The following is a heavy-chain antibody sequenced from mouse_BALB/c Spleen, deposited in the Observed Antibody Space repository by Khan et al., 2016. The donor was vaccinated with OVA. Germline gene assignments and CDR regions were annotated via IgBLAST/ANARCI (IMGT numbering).Heavy chain of an antibody. CDR2: INTFTGEP. V-gene: IGHV9-3-1*01. CDR1: GYTFTNYG. Sequence: QVQLKQSGPEMKKPGETVKISCKASGYTFTNYGMNWVKQSPGKALKWMGWINTFTGEPTYADDFKGRFAFSLETSASTASLQINNLKNEDTATYFCTGPPYFSYSLDHWGQGTSVTVSS. J-gene: IGHJ4*01. D-gene: IGHD2-12*01. CDR3: TGPPYFSYSLDH.